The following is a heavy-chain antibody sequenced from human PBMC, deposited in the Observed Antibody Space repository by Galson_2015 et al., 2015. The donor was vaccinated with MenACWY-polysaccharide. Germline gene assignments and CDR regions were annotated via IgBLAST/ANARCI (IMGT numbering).Heavy chain of an antibody. V-gene: IGHV3-48*02. D-gene: IGHD2-15*01. CDR3: ARDVKVVAARDASDI. Sequence: SLRLSCAASGFTFSTYSMTWVRQAPGKGLEWVSYISGSSSTIYYADSVKGRFTISRDNAKNSLYLQMDSLRDDDTAVYYCARDVKVVAARDASDIWGHGTMVIVSS. J-gene: IGHJ3*02. CDR1: GFTFSTYS. CDR2: ISGSSSTI.